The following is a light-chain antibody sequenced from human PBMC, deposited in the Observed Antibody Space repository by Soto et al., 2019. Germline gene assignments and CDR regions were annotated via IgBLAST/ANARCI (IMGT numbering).Light chain of an antibody. CDR2: DVS. CDR3: SSYAGIYTLV. V-gene: IGLV2-11*01. J-gene: IGLJ2*01. Sequence: QSALTQPRSVSGSPGQSVTISCTGTSNDVGGYNFVSWYQQHPGKVPKLFIYDVSRRPSGVPDRFSGSKSGNTASLTISGLHAEDEADYYCSSYAGIYTLVFGGGTKLTVL. CDR1: SNDVGGYNF.